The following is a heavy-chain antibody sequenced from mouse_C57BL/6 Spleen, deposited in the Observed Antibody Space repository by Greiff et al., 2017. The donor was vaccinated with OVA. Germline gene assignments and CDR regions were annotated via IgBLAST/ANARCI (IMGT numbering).Heavy chain of an antibody. D-gene: IGHD2-1*01. CDR3: ARGDGNHGGAMDY. CDR2: INPSSGYT. CDR1: GYTFTSYW. Sequence: VQLQQSAAELAKPGASVKLSCKASGYTFTSYWMHWVKHRPGQGLEWIGYINPSSGYTKYNQKFKDKATLTADKSSSTAYMQLSSLTYEDSAVYYCARGDGNHGGAMDYWGEGTSVTDSS. J-gene: IGHJ4*01. V-gene: IGHV1-7*01.